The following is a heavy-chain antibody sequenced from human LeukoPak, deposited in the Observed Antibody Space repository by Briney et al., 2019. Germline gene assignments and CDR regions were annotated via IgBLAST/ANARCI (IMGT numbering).Heavy chain of an antibody. J-gene: IGHJ4*02. D-gene: IGHD3-22*01. CDR2: IYYSGST. V-gene: IGHV4-31*02. Sequence: LRLSCAASGFTFSSYAMSWVRQHPGKGLEWIGYIYYSGSTYYNPSLKSRVTISVDTSKNQFSLKLSPVTAADTAVYYCARDGDSSGKTFDYWGQGTLVTVSS. CDR3: ARDGDSSGKTFDY. CDR1: GFTFSSYA.